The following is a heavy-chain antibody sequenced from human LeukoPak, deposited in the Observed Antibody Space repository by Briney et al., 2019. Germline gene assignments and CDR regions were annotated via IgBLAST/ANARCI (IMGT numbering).Heavy chain of an antibody. D-gene: IGHD6-6*01. CDR3: ARALGYSSSVYSYY. CDR2: IYHSGST. J-gene: IGHJ4*02. Sequence: SETLSLTCTVSGGSISSGGYYWSWIRQPPGKGLEWIGYIYHSGSTYYNPSLKSRVTISVDRSKNQFSLKLSSVTAADTAVYYCARALGYSSSVYSYYWGPGTLVTVSS. CDR1: GGSISSGGYY. V-gene: IGHV4-30-2*01.